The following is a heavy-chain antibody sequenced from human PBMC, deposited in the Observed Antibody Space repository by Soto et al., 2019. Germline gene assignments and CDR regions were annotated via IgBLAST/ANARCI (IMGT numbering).Heavy chain of an antibody. J-gene: IGHJ4*02. CDR2: ISGSGGST. CDR1: GFTFSSYA. D-gene: IGHD3-3*01. CDR3: AKPLGVYYDFWSGYYLRGGASFDY. Sequence: GGSLRLSCAASGFTFSSYAMSWVRQAPGKGLEWVSAISGSGGSTYYADSVKGRFTISRDNSKNTLYLQMNSLRAEDTAVYYCAKPLGVYYDFWSGYYLRGGASFDYWGQGTLVTVSS. V-gene: IGHV3-23*01.